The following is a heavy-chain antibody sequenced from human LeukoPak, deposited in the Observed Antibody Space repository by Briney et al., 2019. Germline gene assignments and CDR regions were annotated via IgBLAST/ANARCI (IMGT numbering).Heavy chain of an antibody. CDR2: ISNGGSS. D-gene: IGHD5-18*01. V-gene: IGHV4-59*12. Sequence: SETLSLTCTVSGGSISGYYWSWVRQPPGKGLEWIGYISNGGSSSYNPSLKSRGTMSVDTSKRQFSLNLTSVTAADTAVYYCAGAQRGYTHGYLGVGYFDYWGQGTLVTVSS. CDR3: AGAQRGYTHGYLGVGYFDY. CDR1: GGSISGYY. J-gene: IGHJ4*02.